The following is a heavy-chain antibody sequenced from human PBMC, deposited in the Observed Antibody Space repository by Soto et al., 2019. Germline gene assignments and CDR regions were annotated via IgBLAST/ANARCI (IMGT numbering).Heavy chain of an antibody. V-gene: IGHV3-33*01. Sequence: LRLSCAASGFTFSSYGMHWVRQAPGKGLEWVAVIWYDGTNKYYVGSVKGRFTISKDNSKNTLYLQMNSLRAEDTAIYYCARDIGDQTSRWTDAFDIWGQGTMVTVS. D-gene: IGHD6-13*01. CDR1: GFTFSSYG. CDR2: IWYDGTNK. CDR3: ARDIGDQTSRWTDAFDI. J-gene: IGHJ3*02.